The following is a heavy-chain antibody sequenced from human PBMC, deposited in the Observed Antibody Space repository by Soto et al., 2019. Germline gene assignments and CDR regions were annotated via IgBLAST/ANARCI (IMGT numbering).Heavy chain of an antibody. J-gene: IGHJ6*02. CDR1: GGTFSSYA. CDR2: IIPIFGTA. CDR3: ARDEVGYCSSTSCRDGTYGMDV. D-gene: IGHD2-2*01. Sequence: QVQLVQSGAEVKKPGSSVKVSCKASGGTFSSYAISWVRQAPGQGLEWLGGIIPIFGTANYAQKFQGRVTITADESTSTAYMELSSLRSEDTAVYYCARDEVGYCSSTSCRDGTYGMDVWGQGTTVTVSS. V-gene: IGHV1-69*01.